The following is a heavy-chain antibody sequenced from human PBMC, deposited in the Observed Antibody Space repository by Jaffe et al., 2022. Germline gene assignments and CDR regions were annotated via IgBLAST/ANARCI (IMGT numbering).Heavy chain of an antibody. J-gene: IGHJ4*02. Sequence: EVQLVESGGTLVQPGGSLRLSCAASGFTFSGYYMAWVRQAAGKGLEWVASIKPDGSEKYYIDSVKGRFTISRDNVKNSLYLQMNSLRVEDTALYYCARDYGDNYWGQGTLVTVSS. D-gene: IGHD4-17*01. CDR2: IKPDGSEK. V-gene: IGHV3-7*01. CDR3: ARDYGDNY. CDR1: GFTFSGYY.